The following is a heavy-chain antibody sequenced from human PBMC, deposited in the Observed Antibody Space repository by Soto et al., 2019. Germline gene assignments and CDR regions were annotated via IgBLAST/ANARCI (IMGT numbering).Heavy chain of an antibody. CDR2: INAGNGNT. Sequence: ASVKVSCKASGYTFTSYAMHWVRQAPGQRLEWMGWINAGNGNTKYSQKFQGRVTMTRDTSTSTVYMELSSLRSEDTAVYYCAREKQWLLYYFDYWGQGTLVTVSS. CDR3: AREKQWLLYYFDY. J-gene: IGHJ4*02. V-gene: IGHV1-3*01. CDR1: GYTFTSYA. D-gene: IGHD6-19*01.